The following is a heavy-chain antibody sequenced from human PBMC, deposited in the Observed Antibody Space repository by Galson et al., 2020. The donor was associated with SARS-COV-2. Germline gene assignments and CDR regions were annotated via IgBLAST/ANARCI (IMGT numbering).Heavy chain of an antibody. J-gene: IGHJ6*02. CDR3: ARDLVATIYYYYGMDV. V-gene: IGHV3-33*01. Sequence: GGSLRLSCAASGFTFSTYGMYWVRQAPGKGLEWLAVIWFDGSNKYYADSVKGRFTISRDNSKNTLYLQMNSLRAEDTAVYYCARDLVATIYYYYGMDVWGQGTTVTVSS. CDR2: IWFDGSNK. D-gene: IGHD5-12*01. CDR1: GFTFSTYG.